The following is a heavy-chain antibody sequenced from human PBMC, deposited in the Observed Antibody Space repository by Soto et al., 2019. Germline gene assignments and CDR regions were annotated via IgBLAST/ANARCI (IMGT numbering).Heavy chain of an antibody. V-gene: IGHV1-69*06. D-gene: IGHD3-3*01. CDR3: ARIPDLLSWSGPETWFDP. CDR2: IIPIFGTA. CDR1: GGTFSSYA. J-gene: IGHJ5*02. Sequence: QVQLVQSGAEVKKPGSSVKVSCKASGGTFSSYAISWVRQAPGQGLEWMGGIIPIFGTANYAQKFQGRVTITADKSTSTAYMELSSLRSEDTAVHYCARIPDLLSWSGPETWFDPWGQGTLVTVSS.